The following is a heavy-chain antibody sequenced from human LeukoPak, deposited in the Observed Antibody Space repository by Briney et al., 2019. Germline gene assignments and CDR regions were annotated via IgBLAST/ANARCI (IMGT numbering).Heavy chain of an antibody. CDR1: GGTFSSYA. Sequence: GSSVKVSCKASGGTFSSYAISWVRQAPGQGLEWMGGIIPIFGTANYAQKFQGRVTITTDESTSTAYMELSSLRSEDTAVYYCARENWNYARFDYWGQGTLVTVSS. J-gene: IGHJ4*02. CDR3: ARENWNYARFDY. V-gene: IGHV1-69*05. CDR2: IIPIFGTA. D-gene: IGHD1-7*01.